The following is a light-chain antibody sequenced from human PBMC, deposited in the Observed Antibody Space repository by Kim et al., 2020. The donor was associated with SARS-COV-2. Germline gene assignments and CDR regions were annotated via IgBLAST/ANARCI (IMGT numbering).Light chain of an antibody. J-gene: IGKJ2*01. Sequence: SLSPGDRATLSCRASQTVRNNWLAWYQHKPGQAPRLLIHAASTRATGIPDRFSGSGSRTDFSLTISGLEPEDAALYFCQQYGTSRTFGLGTKLEIK. CDR3: QQYGTSRT. V-gene: IGKV3-20*01. CDR1: QTVRNNW. CDR2: AAS.